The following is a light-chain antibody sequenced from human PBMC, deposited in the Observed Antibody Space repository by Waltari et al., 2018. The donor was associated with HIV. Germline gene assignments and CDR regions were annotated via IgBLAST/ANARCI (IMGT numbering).Light chain of an antibody. CDR3: LLSFAGARPVV. Sequence: QAVVTQEPSLTVSPGGTVTLTCGSSTGPVTSGHHPYWFQQKSGQAPRTLIYDTFTRRSWPPARFSGSLLGGKAALTLSGAQPEDEAEYFCLLSFAGARPVVFGGGTNLTVL. CDR1: TGPVTSGHH. CDR2: DTF. V-gene: IGLV7-46*01. J-gene: IGLJ2*01.